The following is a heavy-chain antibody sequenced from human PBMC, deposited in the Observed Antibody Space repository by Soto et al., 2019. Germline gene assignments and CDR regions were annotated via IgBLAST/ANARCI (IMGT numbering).Heavy chain of an antibody. V-gene: IGHV1-8*01. CDR1: GYTFTSYD. J-gene: IGHJ4*02. CDR3: ARGRGWRDY. CDR2: INLNSGDT. D-gene: IGHD6-19*01. Sequence: QVQLVQSGAEVKKPGASVKVSCKASGYTFTSYDINWARQAAGQGLEWMGWINLNSGDTDSAQKFQGRLTMTRDTSISTAYMELSSLTSEDTAVYYCARGRGWRDYWGQGTLVTVSS.